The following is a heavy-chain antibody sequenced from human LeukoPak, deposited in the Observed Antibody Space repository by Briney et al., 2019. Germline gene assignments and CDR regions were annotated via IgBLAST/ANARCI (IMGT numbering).Heavy chain of an antibody. D-gene: IGHD2-2*01. J-gene: IGHJ4*02. CDR2: ISSSSSYI. Sequence: GGSLRLSCATSGFTFSSYAMSWVRQAPGKGLEWVSSISSSSSYIYYADSVKGRFTISRDNAKNSLYLQMNSLRAEDTAVYYCARDLDPSSLVVVPAAFDYWGQGTLVTVSS. V-gene: IGHV3-21*01. CDR3: ARDLDPSSLVVVPAAFDY. CDR1: GFTFSSYA.